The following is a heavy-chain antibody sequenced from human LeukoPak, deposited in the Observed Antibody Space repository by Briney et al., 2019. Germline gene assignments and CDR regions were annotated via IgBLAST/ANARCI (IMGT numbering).Heavy chain of an antibody. Sequence: NSGGSLRLSCAASGFTFTDYYMSWIRQAPGKVLEWVSYISSSGATIYYADSVKGRFTISRDNAKNSLYLQMNSLRAEDTALYYCARDIYDYVWGSFRSGRVYFDSWGQGTLVTVSS. CDR2: ISSSGATI. V-gene: IGHV3-11*01. J-gene: IGHJ4*02. CDR1: GFTFTDYY. CDR3: ARDIYDYVWGSFRSGRVYFDS. D-gene: IGHD3-16*02.